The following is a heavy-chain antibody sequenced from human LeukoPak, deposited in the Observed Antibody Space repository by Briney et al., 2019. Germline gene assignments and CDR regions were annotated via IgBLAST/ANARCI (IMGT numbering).Heavy chain of an antibody. CDR1: GFTFSSYS. D-gene: IGHD6-19*01. CDR2: ISSSSSYI. CDR3: ARVPYSSGLNWFDP. Sequence: GGSLRLSCAASGFTFSSYSMNWVRQAPGKGLEWVSSISSSSSYIYYADSVKGRFTISRDNAKNSLYLQMNSLRAADTAVYYCARVPYSSGLNWFDPWGQGTLVTVSS. V-gene: IGHV3-21*01. J-gene: IGHJ5*02.